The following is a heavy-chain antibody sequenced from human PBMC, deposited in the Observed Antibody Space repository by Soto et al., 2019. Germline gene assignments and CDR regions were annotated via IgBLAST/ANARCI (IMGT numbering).Heavy chain of an antibody. CDR1: GFTFSGFS. Sequence: GGSLRLSCASSGFTFSGFSMNWVRQAPGKGLEWVSSVTSSPSSMFYADSVKGRFTISRDDAKDSLFLQMNSLRADDTAVYYCAREADFASSGYVLDYWGLGTLVTVSS. V-gene: IGHV3-21*01. D-gene: IGHD3-22*01. J-gene: IGHJ4*02. CDR2: VTSSPSSM. CDR3: AREADFASSGYVLDY.